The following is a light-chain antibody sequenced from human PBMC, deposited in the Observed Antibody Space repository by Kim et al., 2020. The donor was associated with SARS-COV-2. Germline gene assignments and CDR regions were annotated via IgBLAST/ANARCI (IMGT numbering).Light chain of an antibody. CDR3: SSYASSRSYV. V-gene: IGLV2-14*03. CDR1: YNY. Sequence: YNYVSWYQHHSGKAPKLMIYDVSERPSGVSDRFSGSKSGNTASLTISGLQAEDEADYYCSSYASSRSYVFGTGTKVTVL. CDR2: DVS. J-gene: IGLJ1*01.